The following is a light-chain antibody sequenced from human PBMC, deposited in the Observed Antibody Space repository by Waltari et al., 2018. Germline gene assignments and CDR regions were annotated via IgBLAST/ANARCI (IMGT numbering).Light chain of an antibody. CDR1: QGINNW. CDR2: GAS. V-gene: IGKV1-12*01. J-gene: IGKJ1*01. Sequence: DIQMTQPPSSVSASVGDRVIITCRASQGINNWLAWYQQKPGKAPKLLIYGASVLQTGVPSRFSGTGSGTDFTLTINNLQPEDFATYFCQQGNSFPPTFGQGTKVDVK. CDR3: QQGNSFPPT.